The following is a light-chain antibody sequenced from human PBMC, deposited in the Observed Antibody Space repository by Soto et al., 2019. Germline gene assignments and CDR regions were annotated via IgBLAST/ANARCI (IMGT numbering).Light chain of an antibody. V-gene: IGLV2-11*01. CDR2: DVS. CDR1: SSDVGGYNY. CDR3: CSYAGSATWV. Sequence: QSVLTQPRSVSGSPGQSVTISCTGTSSDVGGYNYVSWCQQHPGKAPKLIIYDVSKRPSGVPDRFSGSKSGNTASLTISGLQAEDEADYYCCSYAGSATWVFGGGTKLTVL. J-gene: IGLJ3*02.